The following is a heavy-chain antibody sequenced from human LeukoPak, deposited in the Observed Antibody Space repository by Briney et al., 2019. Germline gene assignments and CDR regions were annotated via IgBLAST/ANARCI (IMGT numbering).Heavy chain of an antibody. Sequence: GGSLRLSCAASGFTFSSYSMNWVRQAPGKGLEWVSSISSSSSYIYYADSVKGRFTISRDNAKNSLYLQMNSLRAEDTAVYYCARDPSGYEWVYAFYIRGQGTMVTVSS. CDR1: GFTFSSYS. CDR3: ARDPSGYEWVYAFYI. CDR2: ISSSSSYI. V-gene: IGHV3-21*01. D-gene: IGHD5-12*01. J-gene: IGHJ3*02.